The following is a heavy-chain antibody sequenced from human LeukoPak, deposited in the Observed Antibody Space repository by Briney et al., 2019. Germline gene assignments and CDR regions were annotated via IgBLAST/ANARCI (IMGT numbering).Heavy chain of an antibody. Sequence: ASVKVSCKVSGYTLTELSMHWVRQAPGKGLEWMGGFDPEDGETIYAQKFQGRVTMTGDTSTDTAYMELSSLRSEDTAVYYCARTLDGDFDPWGQGTLVTVSS. CDR3: ARTLDGDFDP. D-gene: IGHD7-27*01. V-gene: IGHV1-24*01. CDR2: FDPEDGET. CDR1: GYTLTELS. J-gene: IGHJ5*02.